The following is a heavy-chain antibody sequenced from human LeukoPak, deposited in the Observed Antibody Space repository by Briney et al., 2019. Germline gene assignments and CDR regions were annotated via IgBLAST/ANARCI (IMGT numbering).Heavy chain of an antibody. CDR3: ARLRWLQNLFDY. CDR2: IIPIFGTA. J-gene: IGHJ4*02. CDR1: GGTFSSYA. D-gene: IGHD5-24*01. V-gene: IGHV1-69*13. Sequence: RASVKVSCKASGGTFSSYAISWVRQAPGQGLEWMGGIIPIFGTANYAQKFQGRVTITADESTSTAYMELSSLRSEDTAVYYCARLRWLQNLFDYWGQGTLDTVSS.